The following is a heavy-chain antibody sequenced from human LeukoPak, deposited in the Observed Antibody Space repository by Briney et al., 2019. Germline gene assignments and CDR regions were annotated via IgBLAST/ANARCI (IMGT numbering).Heavy chain of an antibody. V-gene: IGHV3-30*18. J-gene: IGHJ6*02. Sequence: PGGSLRLSCAASGFTFSSYGMHWVRQAPGKGLEWVAVISYDGSNKYYADSVKGRFTISRDNSKNTLYLQMNSLRAEDTAVYYCAKVSVSFVVYYYGMDVWGQGTTVTVSS. CDR2: ISYDGSNK. CDR1: GFTFSSYG. D-gene: IGHD2-21*01. CDR3: AKVSVSFVVYYYGMDV.